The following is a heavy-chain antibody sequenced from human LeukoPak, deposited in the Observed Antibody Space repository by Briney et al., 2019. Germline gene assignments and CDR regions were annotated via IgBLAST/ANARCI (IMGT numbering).Heavy chain of an antibody. CDR3: VKVSGSDWYYYVDY. CDR1: GFTLNSFA. CDR2: ISNSGVST. V-gene: IGHV3-64D*06. J-gene: IGHJ4*02. Sequence: PGGPLRLPCAPWGFTLNSFAMLCVRDARGGGGECVSAISNSGVSTYYADSVKGRFTISRDNSKNTLYLQMSSLRAEDTAVYYCVKVSGSDWYYYVDYWGQGSVVTVSS. D-gene: IGHD6-19*01.